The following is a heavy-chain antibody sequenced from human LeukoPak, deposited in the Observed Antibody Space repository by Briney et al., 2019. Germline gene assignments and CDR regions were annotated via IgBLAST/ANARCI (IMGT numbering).Heavy chain of an antibody. J-gene: IGHJ4*02. CDR3: AREVGSGSPKYYFDY. D-gene: IGHD1-26*01. CDR1: GYTFTSYC. V-gene: IGHV1-46*01. Sequence: ASVKVSCKASGYTFTSYCMHWVRQAPGQGLEWMGIINPSGGSTSYAQKFQGRVTMTRDTSTSTVYMELSSLRPEDTAVYYCAREVGSGSPKYYFDYWGQGTLVTVSS. CDR2: INPSGGST.